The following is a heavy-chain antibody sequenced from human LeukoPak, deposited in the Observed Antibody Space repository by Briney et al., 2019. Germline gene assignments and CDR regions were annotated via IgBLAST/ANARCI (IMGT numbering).Heavy chain of an antibody. V-gene: IGHV5-51*01. CDR2: IYPSDSTT. Sequence: GESLKISCKGSGSTYTNYWIGWVRQMPGKGLEWMGTIYPSDSTTRYSPSFQGQVTISADKSFSTAYLQWSSLKASDTGMYYCPRRYCRSFACFSPLDYWGQGTLVTVSS. D-gene: IGHD2-2*01. CDR1: GSTYTNYW. J-gene: IGHJ4*02. CDR3: PRRYCRSFACFSPLDY.